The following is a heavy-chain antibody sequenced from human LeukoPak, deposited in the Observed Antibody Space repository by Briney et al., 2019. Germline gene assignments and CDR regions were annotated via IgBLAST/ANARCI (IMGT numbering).Heavy chain of an antibody. Sequence: GGSLRLSCAASGFTFSSYGMHWVRQAPGKGLEWVAVIWYDGSNKYYADSVKGRFTISRDNSKNTLYLQMNSLRAEDTAVYYCARDSGFGEPPNTWGQGTLVTVSS. CDR2: IWYDGSNK. J-gene: IGHJ5*02. D-gene: IGHD3-10*01. V-gene: IGHV3-33*01. CDR3: ARDSGFGEPPNT. CDR1: GFTFSSYG.